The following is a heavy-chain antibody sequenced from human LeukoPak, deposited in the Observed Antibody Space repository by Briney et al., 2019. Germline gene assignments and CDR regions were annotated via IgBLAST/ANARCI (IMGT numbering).Heavy chain of an antibody. CDR3: AVQPLIGWFDP. D-gene: IGHD2/OR15-2a*01. CDR1: GASISSNTLY. V-gene: IGHV4-39*01. J-gene: IGHJ5*02. Sequence: PSETLSLTCNVSGASISSNTLYWGWIRQPPGRGLEWIGSIYYRGSTYYNPSLRSRVTLSVDTSKNQFSLRLSSVTAADAAVYYCAVQPLIGWFDPWGQGTLVTVSA. CDR2: IYYRGST.